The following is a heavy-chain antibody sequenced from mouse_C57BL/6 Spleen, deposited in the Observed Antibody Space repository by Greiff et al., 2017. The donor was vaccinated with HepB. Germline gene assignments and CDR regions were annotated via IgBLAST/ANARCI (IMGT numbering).Heavy chain of an antibody. CDR1: GYTFTSYW. Sequence: QVQLQQPGAELVRPGSSVKLSCKASGYTFTSYWMHWVKQRPIQGLEWIGNIDPSDSETNYNQKFKDKATLTVDKSSSTAYMQLSSLTSEDSAVYYCARQHKANYFDYWGQGTTLTVSS. D-gene: IGHD3-2*01. V-gene: IGHV1-52*01. J-gene: IGHJ2*01. CDR2: IDPSDSET. CDR3: ARQHKANYFDY.